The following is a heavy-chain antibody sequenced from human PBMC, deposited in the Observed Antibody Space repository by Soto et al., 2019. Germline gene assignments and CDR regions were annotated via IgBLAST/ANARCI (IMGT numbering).Heavy chain of an antibody. CDR1: GFTVSSNY. J-gene: IGHJ4*02. Sequence: EVQLVESGGGLVQPGGSLRLSCAASGFTVSSNYMSWVRQAPGKGLERVSVIYSGGSTYYADSVKGRFTISRDNSKNTLYLQMNSLRAEDTAVYYCARGATGYYFDYWGQGTLVTVSS. V-gene: IGHV3-66*01. CDR2: IYSGGST. CDR3: ARGATGYYFDY.